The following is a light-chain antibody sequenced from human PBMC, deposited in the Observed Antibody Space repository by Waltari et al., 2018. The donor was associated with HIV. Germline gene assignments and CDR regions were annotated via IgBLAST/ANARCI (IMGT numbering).Light chain of an antibody. CDR2: DVS. CDR1: SSDSGGFTS. V-gene: IGLV2-14*03. Sequence: QSALTQPASVSGSPGQSITISCTGTSSDSGGFTSASGYQQSPGKAPKLIIYDVSYRPSGVSNRFSGSKSGNTASLTISGLQAEDEADYYCGSSMTNVNMDVFGGGTKLTVL. J-gene: IGLJ2*01. CDR3: GSSMTNVNMDV.